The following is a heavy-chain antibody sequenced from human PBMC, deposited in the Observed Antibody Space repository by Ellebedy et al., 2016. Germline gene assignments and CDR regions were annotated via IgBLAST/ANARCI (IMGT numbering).Heavy chain of an antibody. D-gene: IGHD6-19*01. CDR3: AKWNGGWYAFDV. Sequence: GSLRLSCNVSGGSVSSDYWNWIRRPPGKGLKWIGYVFHTGTTNYNPSLKSRVTMSVDTSKSQFSLRLTSVTAADTAVYYCAKWNGGWYAFDVWGQGTMVTVSS. CDR1: GGSVSSDY. J-gene: IGHJ3*01. V-gene: IGHV4-59*02. CDR2: VFHTGTT.